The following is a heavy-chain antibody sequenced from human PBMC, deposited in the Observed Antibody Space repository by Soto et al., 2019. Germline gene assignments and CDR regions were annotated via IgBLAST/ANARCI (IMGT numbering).Heavy chain of an antibody. CDR1: GYTFTGYY. CDR2: INPNSGDT. J-gene: IGHJ6*04. Sequence: ASVKISCKASGYTFTGYYVHWVRQAPGQGLEWMGWINPNSGDTYLAQRFQGRVTMNRDTSIGTAYMELRGLTSDDTAEYYCAKGGAIVAAGTRVYLYNAMEVWGKGTTVTVS. D-gene: IGHD1-26*01. V-gene: IGHV1-2*02. CDR3: AKGGAIVAAGTRVYLYNAMEV.